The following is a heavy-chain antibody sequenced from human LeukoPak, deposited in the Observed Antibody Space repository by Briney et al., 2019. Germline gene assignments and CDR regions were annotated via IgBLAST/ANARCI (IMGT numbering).Heavy chain of an antibody. CDR2: IDTNTGNP. J-gene: IGHJ4*02. V-gene: IGHV7-4-1*02. CDR3: ARGYDSSGYFSD. D-gene: IGHD3-22*01. CDR1: GYTFSSNA. Sequence: GASVKVSCKDSGYTFSSNAINWVRQAPGQGLEWMGWIDTNTGNPTYAQGFTGQFVFSLDTSVSTAYLQISSLKAEDTAEYFCARGYDSSGYFSDWGQGTLVTVSS.